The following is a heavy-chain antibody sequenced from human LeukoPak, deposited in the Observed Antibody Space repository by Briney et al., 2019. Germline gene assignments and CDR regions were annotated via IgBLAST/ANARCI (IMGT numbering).Heavy chain of an antibody. Sequence: GGSLRLSCVASGLTFNIYAMYWVRQAPGKELEWLAAISYDGTKIYYADSVKGRFTISRDNSKNTTYLQMNRLRVEDTAVYFCARDIRGGTNEKGQSWGQGILVTVSS. CDR1: GLTFNIYA. CDR3: ARDIRGGTNEKGQS. V-gene: IGHV3-30*04. D-gene: IGHD1-26*01. J-gene: IGHJ4*02. CDR2: ISYDGTKI.